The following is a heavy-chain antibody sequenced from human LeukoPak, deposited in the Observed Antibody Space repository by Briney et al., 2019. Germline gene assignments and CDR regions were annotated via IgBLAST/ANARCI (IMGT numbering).Heavy chain of an antibody. D-gene: IGHD3-10*01. J-gene: IGHJ4*02. CDR1: GGSISSGDYY. CDR2: IYYSGST. CDR3: ATAPWDDYYGSGSYPDY. V-gene: IGHV4-30-4*01. Sequence: SQTLSLTCTVSGGSISSGDYYWSWIRQPPGKGLEWIGYIYYSGSTYYNPSLKSRVTISVDTSKNQFSLKLSSVTAADTAVYYCATAPWDDYYGSGSYPDYWGQGTLVTVPS.